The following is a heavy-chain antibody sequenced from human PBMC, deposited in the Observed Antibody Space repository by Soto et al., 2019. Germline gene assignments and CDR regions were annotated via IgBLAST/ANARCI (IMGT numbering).Heavy chain of an antibody. D-gene: IGHD6-19*01. CDR3: AKGGRQWLVTSDFNY. Sequence: VQLVESGGGVVQPGRSLRLSCAASGFTFSDYAMHWVRQAPGKGLEWVAVVSHDGRNTHYADSVKGRLTISRDSSKDTVSLEMTSLRAEDTAVYYCAKGGRQWLVTSDFNYWGQGALVTVSS. CDR1: GFTFSDYA. CDR2: VSHDGRNT. J-gene: IGHJ4*02. V-gene: IGHV3-30*18.